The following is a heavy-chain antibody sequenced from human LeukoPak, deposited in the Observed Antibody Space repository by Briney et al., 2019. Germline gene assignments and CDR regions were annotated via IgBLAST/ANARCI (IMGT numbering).Heavy chain of an antibody. J-gene: IGHJ6*03. CDR1: GFTFSSYW. CDR3: ASDIYGSGSYYKGDYYYYYMDV. Sequence: GSLRLSCAASGFTFSSYWMSWIRQPPGKGLEWIGYIYYSGSTNYNPSLKSRVTISVDTSKNQFSLKLSSVTAADTAVYYCASDIYGSGSYYKGDYYYYYMDVWGKGTTVTVSS. CDR2: IYYSGST. D-gene: IGHD3-10*01. V-gene: IGHV4-59*01.